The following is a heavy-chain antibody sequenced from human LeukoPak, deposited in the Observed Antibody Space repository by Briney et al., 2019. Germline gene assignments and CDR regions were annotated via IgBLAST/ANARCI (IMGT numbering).Heavy chain of an antibody. Sequence: SETLSLTCTVSGGSISNSSYYWGWIRQPPGMGLEWIGSNYSGSTYYNPSLKSRVTISVDTSKNQFSLNLNSVTAADTALYYCASHSSYVSPFRSWGRGPLVTVSP. D-gene: IGHD3-10*02. V-gene: IGHV4-39*01. CDR2: NYSGST. CDR3: ASHSSYVSPFRS. J-gene: IGHJ5*02. CDR1: GGSISNSSYY.